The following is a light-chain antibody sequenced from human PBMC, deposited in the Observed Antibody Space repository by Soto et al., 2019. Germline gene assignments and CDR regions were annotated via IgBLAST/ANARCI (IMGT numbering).Light chain of an antibody. J-gene: IGKJ1*01. CDR2: DAS. Sequence: DIQMTQSPSTLSASVGDRVTNTCRASQSISSWLAWYQQKPGKAPKLLIYDASSLESGVPSRFSGSGSGTEFTLTISSLQPDDLATYYCQQYNSYSPWTFGQGNKVEIE. V-gene: IGKV1-5*01. CDR3: QQYNSYSPWT. CDR1: QSISSW.